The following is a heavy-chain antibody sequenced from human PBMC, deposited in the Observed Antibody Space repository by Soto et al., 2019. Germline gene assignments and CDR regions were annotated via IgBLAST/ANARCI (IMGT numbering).Heavy chain of an antibody. CDR1: GVTFSSYA. D-gene: IGHD5-12*01. V-gene: IGHV3-23*01. Sequence: GGSLRLSCAACGVTFSSYAMSWVRQAPGKGLEWVSAISGSGGSTYYADSVKGRFTISRDNSKNTLYLQMNSLRAEDTAVYYCAKGHSGYDIDYWGQGTLVTVSS. CDR3: AKGHSGYDIDY. J-gene: IGHJ4*02. CDR2: ISGSGGST.